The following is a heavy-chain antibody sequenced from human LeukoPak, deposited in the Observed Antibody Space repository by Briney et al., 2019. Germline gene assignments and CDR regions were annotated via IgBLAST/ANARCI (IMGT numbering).Heavy chain of an antibody. CDR2: IYSGGST. V-gene: IGHV3-66*01. J-gene: IGHJ4*02. Sequence: GGSLRLSCADSGFTVSSNYMSWVRQAPGKGLEWVSVIYSGGSTYYADSVKGRFTISRDNSKNTLYLQMNSLRAEDTAVYYCARDAVWFGELQYYFDYWGQGTLVTVSS. CDR1: GFTVSSNY. D-gene: IGHD3-10*01. CDR3: ARDAVWFGELQYYFDY.